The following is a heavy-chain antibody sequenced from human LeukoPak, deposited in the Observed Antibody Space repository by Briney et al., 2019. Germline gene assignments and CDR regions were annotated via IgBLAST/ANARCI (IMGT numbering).Heavy chain of an antibody. CDR1: GGSFSGYY. Sequence: PSETLSLTCAVYGGSFSGYYWSWIRQPPGKGLEWIGEINHSGSTNYNPSLKSRVTISVDTSKNQFSLKLSSVTAADTAVYYCARGHYYGSGSYYKVVRKMYHFDHWGQGTLVTVSS. CDR3: ARGHYYGSGSYYKVVRKMYHFDH. J-gene: IGHJ4*02. V-gene: IGHV4-34*01. CDR2: INHSGST. D-gene: IGHD3-10*01.